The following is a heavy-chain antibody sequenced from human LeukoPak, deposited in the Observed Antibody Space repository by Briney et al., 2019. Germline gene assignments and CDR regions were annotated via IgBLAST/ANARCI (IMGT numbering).Heavy chain of an antibody. D-gene: IGHD6-6*01. CDR3: ARGPNSNWSGLDF. CDR2: ISPTGSTT. Sequence: QPGGSLRLSCTASGFSFSGHWMHWARHLPGKGLVWVSRISPTGSTTSYADSVKGRFTVSRDNAKNTLYLQVNNLRAEDTAVYYCARGPNSNWSGLDFWGQGTLLTASS. V-gene: IGHV3-74*01. J-gene: IGHJ4*02. CDR1: GFSFSGHW.